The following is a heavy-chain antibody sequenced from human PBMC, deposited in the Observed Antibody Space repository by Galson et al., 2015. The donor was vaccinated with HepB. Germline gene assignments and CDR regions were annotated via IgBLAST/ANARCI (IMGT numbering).Heavy chain of an antibody. Sequence: LRLSCAASGFTFSSYEMNWVRQAPGKGLEWVSYISSSGSTIYYADSVKGRFTISRDNAKNSLYLQMNSLRAEDTAVYYCARDRPGIAVAAYWYFDLWGRGTLVTVSS. CDR2: ISSSGSTI. D-gene: IGHD6-19*01. CDR3: ARDRPGIAVAAYWYFDL. CDR1: GFTFSSYE. J-gene: IGHJ2*01. V-gene: IGHV3-48*03.